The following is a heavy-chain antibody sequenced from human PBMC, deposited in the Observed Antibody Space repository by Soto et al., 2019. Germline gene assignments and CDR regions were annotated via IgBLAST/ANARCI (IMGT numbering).Heavy chain of an antibody. D-gene: IGHD3-3*01. CDR3: AKLSSILYDFWSGTSNHFDY. Sequence: GGSLRLSCAASGFTFSSYGMHWVRQAPGKGLEWVAVISYDGSNKYYADSVKGRFTISRDNSKNTLYLQMNSLRAEDTAVYYCAKLSSILYDFWSGTSNHFDYWGQGTLVTVSS. CDR2: ISYDGSNK. CDR1: GFTFSSYG. V-gene: IGHV3-30*18. J-gene: IGHJ4*02.